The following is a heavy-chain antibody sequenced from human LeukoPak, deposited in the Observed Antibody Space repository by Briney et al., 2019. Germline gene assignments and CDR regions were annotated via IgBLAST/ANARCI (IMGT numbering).Heavy chain of an antibody. Sequence: SETLSLTCTVSGGSISSYYWSWIRQPPGKGLEWIGYISYSGSTNYNPSLKSRVTISVDTSKNQFSLKLTSVTAADTAVYYCARGAEWQHLVGPNYWGQGTLVTVSS. CDR2: ISYSGST. CDR1: GGSISSYY. D-gene: IGHD6-13*01. V-gene: IGHV4-59*01. CDR3: ARGAEWQHLVGPNY. J-gene: IGHJ4*02.